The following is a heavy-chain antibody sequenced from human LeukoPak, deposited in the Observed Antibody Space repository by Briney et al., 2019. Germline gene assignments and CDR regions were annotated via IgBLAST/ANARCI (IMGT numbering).Heavy chain of an antibody. CDR3: ARDLTSAGSSGWYGSLDY. CDR2: IYYSGST. J-gene: IGHJ4*02. CDR1: GGSISSGGYY. Sequence: SETLSLTCTVSGGSISSGGYYWSWIRQHPGKGLEWIGYIYYSGSTYYNPSLKSRVTISVDTSKNQFSLKLSSVTAADTAVYYCARDLTSAGSSGWYGSLDYWGQGTLVTVSS. D-gene: IGHD6-19*01. V-gene: IGHV4-31*03.